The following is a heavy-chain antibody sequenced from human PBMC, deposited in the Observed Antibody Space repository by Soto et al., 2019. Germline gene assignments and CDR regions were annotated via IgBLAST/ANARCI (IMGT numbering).Heavy chain of an antibody. CDR1: GDSVSSNSAA. Sequence: SQTLSLTCAISGDSVSSNSAAWNWIRQSPLRGLEWLGRTYYRSKWYNDYAVSVKSRITINPDTSKNQFSLQLNSVTPEDTAVYYCAVGHSSSWYRYYYYGMDVWGQGTTVTVSS. D-gene: IGHD6-13*01. V-gene: IGHV6-1*01. CDR2: TYYRSKWYN. J-gene: IGHJ6*02. CDR3: AVGHSSSWYRYYYYGMDV.